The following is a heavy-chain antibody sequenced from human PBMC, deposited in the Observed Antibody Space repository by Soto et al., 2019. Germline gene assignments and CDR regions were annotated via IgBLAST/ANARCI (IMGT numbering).Heavy chain of an antibody. D-gene: IGHD2-2*01. CDR2: LSDNGGHT. V-gene: IGHV3-23*01. J-gene: IGHJ6*02. Sequence: GGTLRLSCAGSGFTFSSYAMTWVRQAPGKGLEWVSTLSDNGGHTYYADSVKGRFTISRDNSKNTLYLQMNSLRAEDTAVYYCTKDSHSVVVSAARVSGMDGLGQGTTGTVSS. CDR3: TKDSHSVVVSAARVSGMDG. CDR1: GFTFSSYA.